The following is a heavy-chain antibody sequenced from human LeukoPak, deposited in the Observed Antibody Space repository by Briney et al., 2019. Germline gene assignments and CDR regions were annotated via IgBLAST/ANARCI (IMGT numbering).Heavy chain of an antibody. D-gene: IGHD6-19*01. CDR3: ARTIAVAGYMDV. CDR2: INANTGNP. Sequence: GASVKVSCKASGSTFTSYAMNWVRQAPGHGLEWLGWINANTGNPTYAQGFTGRFIFSLDTSVSTAYLQISSLKAEDTAVYYCARTIAVAGYMDVWGKGTTVTVSS. CDR1: GSTFTSYA. V-gene: IGHV7-4-1*02. J-gene: IGHJ6*03.